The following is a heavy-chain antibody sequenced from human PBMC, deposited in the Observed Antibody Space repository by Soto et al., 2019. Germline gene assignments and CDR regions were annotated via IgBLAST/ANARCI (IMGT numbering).Heavy chain of an antibody. J-gene: IGHJ4*02. V-gene: IGHV3-23*01. D-gene: IGHD6-6*01. CDR3: EKRSSSSTFDY. CDR1: GFTFSSYA. CDR2: ISGSDDST. Sequence: EVQLLESGGGLVQPGESLRLSCAASGFTFSSYAMSWVRQAPGKGLEWVSVISGSDDSTYYADSVKGRFTISRDNSKNTLYLQMHSLRAEDTAVYYCEKRSSSSTFDYWGQGTLVTVSS.